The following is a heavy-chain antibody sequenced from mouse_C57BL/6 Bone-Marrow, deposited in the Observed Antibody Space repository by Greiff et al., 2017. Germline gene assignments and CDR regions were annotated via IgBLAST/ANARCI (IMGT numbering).Heavy chain of an antibody. J-gene: IGHJ2*01. Sequence: EVQLQQSGAELVRPGASVKLSCTASGFNIKDDYIHWVKQRPEQGLEWIGWIDPEIGDTEYASNFHGKATITSDTSSNTAYLQLSSLTSEDTAVYYCSSFDGNYFDFWGQGTPLTVAS. V-gene: IGHV14-4*01. D-gene: IGHD2-3*01. CDR2: IDPEIGDT. CDR3: SSFDGNYFDF. CDR1: GFNIKDDY.